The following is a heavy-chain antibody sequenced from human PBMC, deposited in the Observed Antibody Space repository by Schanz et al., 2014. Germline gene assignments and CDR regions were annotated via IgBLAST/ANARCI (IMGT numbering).Heavy chain of an antibody. CDR2: ISVYHGHT. CDR3: VRDAGWAVGGYHGMDV. J-gene: IGHJ6*02. V-gene: IGHV1-18*01. CDR1: GYTFNNHG. D-gene: IGHD3-10*01. Sequence: QVQLVQSGGEVKKPGASATVSCKASGYTFNNHGISWVRQAPGQGLEWMGWISVYHGHTNYAEKVHGRVTMTTDTTTSTAYMELRRLITDDTAGYYCVRDAGWAVGGYHGMDVWGQGTSVTVSS.